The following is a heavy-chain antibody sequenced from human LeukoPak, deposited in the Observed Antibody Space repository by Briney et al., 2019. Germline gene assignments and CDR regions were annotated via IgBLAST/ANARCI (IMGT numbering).Heavy chain of an antibody. D-gene: IGHD6-6*01. Sequence: SETLSLTCAVYGGSFSGYYWSWIRQPPGKGLEWIGETNHSGSTNYNPSLKSRVTISVDTSKNQFSPKLSSVTAADTAVYYCARTARIAGFSGPWGQGTLVTVSS. CDR3: ARTARIAGFSGP. J-gene: IGHJ5*02. CDR1: GGSFSGYY. V-gene: IGHV4-34*01. CDR2: TNHSGST.